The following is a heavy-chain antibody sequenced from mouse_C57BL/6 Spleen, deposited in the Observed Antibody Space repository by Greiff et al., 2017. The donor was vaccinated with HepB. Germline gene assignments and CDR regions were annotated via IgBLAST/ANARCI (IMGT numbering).Heavy chain of an antibody. CDR1: GYSITSGYY. V-gene: IGHV3-6*01. CDR3: ARVYYGRGNWYFDV. CDR2: ISYDGSN. D-gene: IGHD1-1*01. Sequence: EVQVVESGPGLVKPSQSLSLTCSVTGYSITSGYYWNWIRQFPGNKLEWMGYISYDGSNNYNPSLKNRISITRDTSKNQFFLKLNSVTTEDTATYYCARVYYGRGNWYFDVWGTGTTVTVSS. J-gene: IGHJ1*03.